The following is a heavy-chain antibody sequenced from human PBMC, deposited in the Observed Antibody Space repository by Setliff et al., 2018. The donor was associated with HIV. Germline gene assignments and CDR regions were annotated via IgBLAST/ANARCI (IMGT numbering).Heavy chain of an antibody. CDR1: GFTFNTYA. V-gene: IGHV3-23*01. J-gene: IGHJ4*02. CDR3: AKDGISGGAYPPYYFDY. Sequence: LRLSCAASGFTFNTYAMSWVRQAPGKGLEWVSVISGSGGSTFYADSVKGRFTISRDNSKNTLYLQMNGLRVEDTAVYYCAKDGISGGAYPPYYFDYWGQGTLVTVSS. CDR2: ISGSGGST. D-gene: IGHD2-15*01.